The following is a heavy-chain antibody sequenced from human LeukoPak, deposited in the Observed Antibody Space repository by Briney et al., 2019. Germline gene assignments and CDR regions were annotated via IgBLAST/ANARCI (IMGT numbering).Heavy chain of an antibody. J-gene: IGHJ6*02. CDR1: GFPFSSYS. Sequence: GGSLRLSCAASGFPFSSYSMNWVRQAPGKGLEWVSSISSSSSYIYYADSVKGRFTISRDNAKNSLYLQMNSLRAEDTAVYYCVRDPVDFWSPPDLYYGMDVWGQGTTVTVSS. CDR2: ISSSSSYI. V-gene: IGHV3-21*01. CDR3: VRDPVDFWSPPDLYYGMDV. D-gene: IGHD3-3*01.